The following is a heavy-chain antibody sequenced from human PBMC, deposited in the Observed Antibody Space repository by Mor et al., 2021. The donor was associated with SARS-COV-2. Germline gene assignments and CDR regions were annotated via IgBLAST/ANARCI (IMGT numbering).Heavy chain of an antibody. D-gene: IGHD4-17*01. Sequence: GRFTVSRDNAKNSLYLRMDSLRAEDTAVYYCARTGGYGDYEHYYYMDVWGKGTTVTVSS. V-gene: IGHV3-11*03. J-gene: IGHJ6*03. CDR3: ARTGGYGDYEHYYYMDV.